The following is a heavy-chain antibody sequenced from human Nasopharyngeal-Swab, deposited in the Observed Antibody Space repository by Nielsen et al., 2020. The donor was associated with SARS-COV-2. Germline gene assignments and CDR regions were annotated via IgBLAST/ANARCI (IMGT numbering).Heavy chain of an antibody. J-gene: IGHJ4*02. Sequence: GSLRLSCAVSGGSISSSNWWSWVRQPPGKGLEWIGEIYHSGSTNYNPSLKSRVTISVDKSKNQFSLKLSSVTAADTAVYYCARRRYFDWLPSYFDYWGQGTLVTVSS. D-gene: IGHD3-9*01. CDR2: IYHSGST. V-gene: IGHV4-4*02. CDR1: GGSISSSNW. CDR3: ARRRYFDWLPSYFDY.